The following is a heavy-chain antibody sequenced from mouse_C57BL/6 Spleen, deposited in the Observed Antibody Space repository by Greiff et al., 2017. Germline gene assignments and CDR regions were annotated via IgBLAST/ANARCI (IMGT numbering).Heavy chain of an antibody. V-gene: IGHV1-80*01. CDR3: ARYYGHYHPYVDY. CDR2: IYPGDGDT. CDR1: GYAFSSYW. Sequence: VKLQQSGAELVKPGASVKISCKASGYAFSSYWMNWVKQRPGKGLEWIGQIYPGDGDTNYNGKFKGKATLTADKSSSTAYMQLSSLTSEDSAVYFCARYYGHYHPYVDYWGQGTTLTVSS. J-gene: IGHJ2*01. D-gene: IGHD2-1*01.